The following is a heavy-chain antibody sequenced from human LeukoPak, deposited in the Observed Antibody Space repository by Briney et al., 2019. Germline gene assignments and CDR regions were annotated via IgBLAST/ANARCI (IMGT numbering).Heavy chain of an antibody. V-gene: IGHV4-30-2*01. CDR2: IFQSGNT. CDR1: GGSVSSGGYS. J-gene: IGHJ4*02. D-gene: IGHD6-13*01. CDR3: ARDRSSSLDY. Sequence: SETLSLTCDVSGGSVSSGGYSWGWIRQPPGRGLEWIGYIFQSGNTHYNPSLKSRVSISVDRSKNQFSLKLSSVTAADTAVYYCARDRSSSLDYWGQGTLVTVSS.